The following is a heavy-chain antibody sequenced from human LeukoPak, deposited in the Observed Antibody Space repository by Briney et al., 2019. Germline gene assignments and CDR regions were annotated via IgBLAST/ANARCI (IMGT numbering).Heavy chain of an antibody. CDR1: GFTFSSYS. Sequence: GGSLRLSCAASGFTFSSYSMNWVRQAPGKGLEWVSSISSSSSYIYYADSVKGRFTISRDNSKNTLYLQMNSLRAEDTAVYYCAKDRGYSYGYGYWGQGTLVTVSS. D-gene: IGHD5-18*01. J-gene: IGHJ4*02. CDR3: AKDRGYSYGYGY. CDR2: ISSSSSYI. V-gene: IGHV3-21*04.